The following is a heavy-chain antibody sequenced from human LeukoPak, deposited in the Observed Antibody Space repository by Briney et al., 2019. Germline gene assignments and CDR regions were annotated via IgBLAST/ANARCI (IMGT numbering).Heavy chain of an antibody. Sequence: GGSLRLSCTASGFTFNSDWTAWVRQAPGKGLEWVANIKKDGSEKNYVDSVKGRFTISRDNAKNSVYLQMNDLRAEDTGVYYCVTKEPSTSGWSYWGQGTLVTVSS. CDR3: VTKEPSTSGWSY. D-gene: IGHD6-19*01. V-gene: IGHV3-7*01. CDR2: IKKDGSEK. CDR1: GFTFNSDW. J-gene: IGHJ4*02.